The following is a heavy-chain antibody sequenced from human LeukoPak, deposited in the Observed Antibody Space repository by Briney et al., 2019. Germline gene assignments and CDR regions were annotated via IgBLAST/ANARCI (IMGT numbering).Heavy chain of an antibody. CDR3: AKVSRRGGGEN. J-gene: IGHJ4*02. V-gene: IGHV3-23*01. CDR1: GFTFSSYA. Sequence: GGSLRLPGAASGFTFSSYAMSWVRQAPGKGLEWVSTISGSGGSTYYADSVKGQFTISRDNSNNTLYLQMNSLRAEDTAVHYCAKVSRRGGGENWGQGTLVTVSS. CDR2: ISGSGGST. D-gene: IGHD2-15*01.